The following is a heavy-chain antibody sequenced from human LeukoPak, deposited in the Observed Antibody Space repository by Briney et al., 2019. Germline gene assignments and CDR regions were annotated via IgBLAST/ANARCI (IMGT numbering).Heavy chain of an antibody. V-gene: IGHV3-30-3*01. CDR2: ISYDGSNK. CDR1: GFTFSSYA. J-gene: IGHJ5*02. Sequence: PGRSLRLSCAASGFTFSSYAMHWVRQAPGKGLEWVAVISYDGSNKYYADSVKGRFTISRDDSKNTLYLQMNSLRAEDTAVYYCARDHCSSTSCYDFNWFDPWGQGTLVTVSS. D-gene: IGHD2-2*01. CDR3: ARDHCSSTSCYDFNWFDP.